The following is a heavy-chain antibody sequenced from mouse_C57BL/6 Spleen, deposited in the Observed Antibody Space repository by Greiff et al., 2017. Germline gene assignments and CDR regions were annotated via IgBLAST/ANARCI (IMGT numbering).Heavy chain of an antibody. CDR2: IDPENGDT. J-gene: IGHJ2*01. D-gene: IGHD2-5*01. V-gene: IGHV14-4*01. Sequence: EVQLQQSGAELVRPGASVKLSCTASGFNIKDDYMHWVKQRPEQGLEWIGWIDPENGDTEYASKFQGKATITADTSSNTAYLQLSSLTSEDTAVYYCTTPSYSNYDYWGQGTTLTVSS. CDR1: GFNIKDDY. CDR3: TTPSYSNYDY.